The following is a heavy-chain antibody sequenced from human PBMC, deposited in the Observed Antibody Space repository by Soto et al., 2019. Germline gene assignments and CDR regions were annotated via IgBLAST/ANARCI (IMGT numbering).Heavy chain of an antibody. CDR1: GYTFTSYD. Sequence: ASVKVSCKASGYTFTSYDINWVRQATGQGXEWMGWMNPNSGNTGYAQKFQGRVTMTRNTSISTAYMELSSLRSEDTAVYYCARGEYYDSSGYLYYYYGMDVWGQGTTVTVSS. D-gene: IGHD3-22*01. CDR3: ARGEYYDSSGYLYYYYGMDV. V-gene: IGHV1-8*01. J-gene: IGHJ6*02. CDR2: MNPNSGNT.